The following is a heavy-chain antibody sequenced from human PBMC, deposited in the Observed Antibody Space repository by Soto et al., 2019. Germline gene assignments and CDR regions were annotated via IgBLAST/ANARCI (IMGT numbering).Heavy chain of an antibody. V-gene: IGHV4-38-2*02. CDR3: ARDLTAAGLGGMDV. J-gene: IGHJ6*02. D-gene: IGHD6-25*01. Sequence: EILSLTCAVSGYSISSGYYGDWIRQPPGKGLEWIGTIYHSGFNYYNPSLKSRVTMSVDTSKNQFSLNLTSVTAADTAMYYCARDLTAAGLGGMDVWGQGTTVTVSS. CDR2: IYHSGFN. CDR1: GYSISSGYY.